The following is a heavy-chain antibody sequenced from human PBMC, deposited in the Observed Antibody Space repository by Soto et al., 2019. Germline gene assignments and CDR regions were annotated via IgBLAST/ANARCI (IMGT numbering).Heavy chain of an antibody. J-gene: IGHJ6*02. CDR3: ATPEYSKHLDYYYGMDV. D-gene: IGHD4-4*01. Sequence: XGSLLLSCTASGFTVRSNYMSWVRQAPGKGLEWVSVIYSGGTTYYADSVQGRFTISRDISKNTLYLQMNSLRAEDTAVYYCATPEYSKHLDYYYGMDVWGQGTTVTVS. CDR2: IYSGGTT. CDR1: GFTVRSNY. V-gene: IGHV3-53*01.